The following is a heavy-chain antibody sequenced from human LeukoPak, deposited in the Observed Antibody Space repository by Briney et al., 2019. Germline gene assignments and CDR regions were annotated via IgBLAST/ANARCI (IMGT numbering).Heavy chain of an antibody. CDR2: IVVGSGNT. CDR1: GFTFTSSA. J-gene: IGHJ6*04. V-gene: IGHV1-58*01. CDR3: AADRSHPRYSYGTHYYGMDV. D-gene: IGHD5-18*01. Sequence: SVKVSCKASGFTFTSSAVQWVRQARGQRLEWIGWIVVGSGNTNYAQKFQERVTITRDMSTSTAYMELSSLRSEDTAVYYCAADRSHPRYSYGTHYYGMDVWGKGTTVSVSS.